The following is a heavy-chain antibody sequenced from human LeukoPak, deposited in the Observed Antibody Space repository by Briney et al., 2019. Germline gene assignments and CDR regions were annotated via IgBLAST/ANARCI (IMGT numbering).Heavy chain of an antibody. CDR2: IYYSGST. CDR1: GGSISSSY. CDR3: ARGGPRFPTQH. J-gene: IGHJ1*01. Sequence: SETPSLTRTLSGGSISSSYRSWIRPRPQKGLWWIGYIYYSGSTNYNPSLKSRVTISIDTSKNQFSLKLSSVTAADTAVYYCARGGPRFPTQHWGQGTLVTVSS. V-gene: IGHV4-59*01.